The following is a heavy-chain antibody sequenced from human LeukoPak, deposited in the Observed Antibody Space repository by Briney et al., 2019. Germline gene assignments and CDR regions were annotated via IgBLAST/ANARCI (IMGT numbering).Heavy chain of an antibody. Sequence: ASVKVSCKASGYTFTSYDINWVRQATGQGLEWMGWMNPNSGNTGYAQKFQGRVTMTRNTSISTAYMELSSLRSEDTAVYYCARGQKHYYDSSGYSYPEDWGQGTLVTVSS. CDR1: GYTFTSYD. J-gene: IGHJ4*02. CDR3: ARGQKHYYDSSGYSYPED. V-gene: IGHV1-8*01. CDR2: MNPNSGNT. D-gene: IGHD3-22*01.